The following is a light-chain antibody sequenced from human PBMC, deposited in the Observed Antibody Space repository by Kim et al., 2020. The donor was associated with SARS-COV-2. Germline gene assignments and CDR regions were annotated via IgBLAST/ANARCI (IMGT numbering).Light chain of an antibody. V-gene: IGLV1-51*01. Sequence: QLPSVSAAPGQKVTISCSGSSSNIGNNYVSWYQQLPGTAPKLLIYDNNNRPSGIPDRFSGSKSGTSATLGITGLQTGDEADYYCGTWDSSLSVVVFGGGTQLTVL. CDR2: DNN. CDR3: GTWDSSLSVVV. CDR1: SSNIGNNY. J-gene: IGLJ2*01.